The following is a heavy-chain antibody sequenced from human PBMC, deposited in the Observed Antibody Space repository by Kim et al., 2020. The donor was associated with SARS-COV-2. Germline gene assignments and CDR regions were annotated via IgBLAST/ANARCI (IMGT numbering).Heavy chain of an antibody. D-gene: IGHD3-9*01. Sequence: ASVKVSCKASGYTFTSYAMHWVRQAPGQRLEWMGWINAGNGNTKYSQKFQGRVTITRDTSASTAYMELSSLRSEDTAVYYCARDPPQISTPYDILTGPWDYGMDVWGQGTTVTVSS. J-gene: IGHJ6*02. V-gene: IGHV1-3*01. CDR1: GYTFTSYA. CDR3: ARDPPQISTPYDILTGPWDYGMDV. CDR2: INAGNGNT.